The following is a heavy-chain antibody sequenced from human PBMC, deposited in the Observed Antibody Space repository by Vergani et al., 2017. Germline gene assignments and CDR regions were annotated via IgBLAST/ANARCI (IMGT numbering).Heavy chain of an antibody. D-gene: IGHD6-13*01. J-gene: IGHJ4*02. CDR1: GFTFSTYD. CDR3: ARRGSSTPALYY. V-gene: IGHV3-13*01. CDR2: IGTAGDT. Sequence: EVQLVESGGGLVQPGGSLRLSCAASGFTFSTYDMHWVRQATGKGLEWVSAIGTAGDTYYPGSVKGRFTISRENAKNSLYLQMNGLRAGDTAVYYCARRGSSTPALYYWRQGTLVTVSS.